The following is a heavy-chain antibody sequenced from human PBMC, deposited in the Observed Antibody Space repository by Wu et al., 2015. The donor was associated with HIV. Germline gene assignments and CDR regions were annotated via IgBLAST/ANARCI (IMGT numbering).Heavy chain of an antibody. J-gene: IGHJ5*02. CDR2: INPNSGGT. CDR1: GYTFTGYY. Sequence: QVQLVQSGAEVKKPGASVKVSCKASGYTFTGYYMHWVRQAPGQGLEWMGWINPNSGGTNYAQKFQGRVTMTRDTSISTAYMELSRLRSDDTAVYYCARDSESKGGGSWFDPVGPGEPWVTVSS. CDR3: ARDSESKGGGSWFDP. V-gene: IGHV1-2*02. D-gene: IGHD3-16*01.